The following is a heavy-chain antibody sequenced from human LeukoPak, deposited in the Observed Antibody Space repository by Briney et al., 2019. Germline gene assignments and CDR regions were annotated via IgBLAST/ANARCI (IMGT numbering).Heavy chain of an antibody. CDR2: IYYSGST. V-gene: IGHV4-59*01. CDR3: ARDGSAWYGWFDP. D-gene: IGHD6-13*01. Sequence: SETLSLTCTVSGGSIGSYYWSWIRQPPGQGLEWIGYIYYSGSTNYNPSLKSRVTISVDKSKNQFSLKLNSLTTADTAVYYCARDGSAWYGWFDPWGQGTLVTVSS. CDR1: GGSIGSYY. J-gene: IGHJ5*02.